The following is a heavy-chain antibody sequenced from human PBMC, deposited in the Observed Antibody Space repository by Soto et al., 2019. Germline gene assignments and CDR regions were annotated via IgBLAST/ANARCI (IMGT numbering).Heavy chain of an antibody. Sequence: GGSLRLSCAASGFTFSSYGMHWVRQAPGKGLEWVAVISYDGSNKYYADSVKGRFTISRDNSKNTLYLQMNSLRAEDTAVYYCAKSNGDYVLDFYGMDVWGQGTTVTVSS. D-gene: IGHD4-17*01. J-gene: IGHJ6*02. CDR2: ISYDGSNK. CDR3: AKSNGDYVLDFYGMDV. V-gene: IGHV3-30*18. CDR1: GFTFSSYG.